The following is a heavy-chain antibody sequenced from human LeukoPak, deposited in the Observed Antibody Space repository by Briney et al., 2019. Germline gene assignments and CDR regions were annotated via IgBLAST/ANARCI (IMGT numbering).Heavy chain of an antibody. D-gene: IGHD3-10*01. CDR2: INWNGGST. Sequence: GSLRLSCAASGFTFDDYGMSWVRQAPGEGLEWVSGINWNGGSTGYADSVKGRFTISRDNAKNSLYLQMNSLRAEDTALYYCANIWFGELTPDYWGQGTLVTVSS. CDR1: GFTFDDYG. V-gene: IGHV3-20*04. J-gene: IGHJ4*02. CDR3: ANIWFGELTPDY.